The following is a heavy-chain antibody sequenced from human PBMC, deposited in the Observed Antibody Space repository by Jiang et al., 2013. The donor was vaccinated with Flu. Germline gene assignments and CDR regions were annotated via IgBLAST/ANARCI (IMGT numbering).Heavy chain of an antibody. CDR1: GFTFTNYH. Sequence: SGAEVKKPGASVKVSCQASGFTFTNYHIHWVRQAPGQGLEWVGVINLNGGGTNRAQKFQGRATMTYDTSTGTIYLQLSSLKSDDTALYYCALEQTGTIYFDRWGQGTLVTVSS. J-gene: IGHJ5*02. CDR3: ALEQTGTIYFDR. D-gene: IGHD1-1*01. V-gene: IGHV1-46*01. CDR2: INLNGGGT.